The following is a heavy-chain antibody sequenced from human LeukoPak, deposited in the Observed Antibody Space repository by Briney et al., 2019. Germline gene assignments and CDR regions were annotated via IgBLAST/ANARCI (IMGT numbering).Heavy chain of an antibody. CDR3: ARGLNSRARRYYGSGSYYPDAFDI. J-gene: IGHJ3*02. CDR2: IHHSGSAT. V-gene: IGHV4-34*01. Sequence: SETLSLTCAVYGGSFSGYYWSWIRQPPGKGLEWIGEIHHSGSATNYNPSLKSRVTISVDTSKNQFSLKLSSVTAADTAVYYCARGLNSRARRYYGSGSYYPDAFDIWGQGTMVTVSS. CDR1: GGSFSGYY. D-gene: IGHD3-10*01.